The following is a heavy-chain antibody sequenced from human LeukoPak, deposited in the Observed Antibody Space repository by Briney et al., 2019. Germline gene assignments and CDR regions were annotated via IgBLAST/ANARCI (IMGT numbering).Heavy chain of an antibody. Sequence: PGGSLRLSCVASGFTFSSYWMHWVRQAPGKGLVWVSRIDYDGDNADYADFVKGRFTISRDNSKNTLYLQMNSLRAEDTAVYYCARQIGGGWSFDYWGQGTLVTVSS. D-gene: IGHD6-19*01. CDR1: GFTFSSYW. CDR3: ARQIGGGWSFDY. CDR2: IDYDGDNA. J-gene: IGHJ4*02. V-gene: IGHV3-74*01.